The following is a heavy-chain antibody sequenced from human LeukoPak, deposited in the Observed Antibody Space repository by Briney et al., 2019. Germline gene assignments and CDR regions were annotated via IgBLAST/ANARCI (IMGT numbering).Heavy chain of an antibody. D-gene: IGHD2-2*02. J-gene: IGHJ4*02. V-gene: IGHV4-4*02. Sequence: SETLSLTCAVSGGSISSITWWSWVRQPPGKGLEWIGYIYHSGSTYYNPSLKSRVTISVDRSKNQFSLKLSSVTAADTAVYYCAREVVVPAAIGGRRFDYWGQGTLVTVSS. CDR2: IYHSGST. CDR3: AREVVVPAAIGGRRFDY. CDR1: GGSISSITW.